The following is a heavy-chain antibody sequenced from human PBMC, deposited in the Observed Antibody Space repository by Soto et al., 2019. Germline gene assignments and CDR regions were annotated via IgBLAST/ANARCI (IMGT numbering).Heavy chain of an antibody. CDR2: MNPSSGNT. CDR1: GYTFTSFD. CDR3: ARTRSGSYL. Sequence: QVQLVQSGAEVKKPGASVKVACRASGYTFTSFDINWVRQATGQGLEWMGRMNPSSGNTDYAQKCQGRVTMTRDTPISTAYMELSSLRSKDTAVYYCARTRSGSYLWGQGTLVTVSS. D-gene: IGHD3-10*01. V-gene: IGHV1-8*01. J-gene: IGHJ5*02.